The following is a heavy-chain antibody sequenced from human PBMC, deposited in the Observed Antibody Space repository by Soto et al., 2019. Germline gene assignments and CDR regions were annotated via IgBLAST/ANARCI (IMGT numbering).Heavy chain of an antibody. CDR3: ATAPPLGSCSGATCYSDY. J-gene: IGHJ4*02. CDR1: GGTFSNYA. D-gene: IGHD2-15*01. CDR2: IIPIFGTP. Sequence: QVQLVQSGAEVKKPGSSVKVSCKASGGTFSNYALSWVRQAPGQGLEWMGGIIPIFGTPNYAQKFQGRVTIPADESPNTAYMVLSSLKSDETAVYYRATAPPLGSCSGATCYSDYWGQGTLVTVSS. V-gene: IGHV1-69*01.